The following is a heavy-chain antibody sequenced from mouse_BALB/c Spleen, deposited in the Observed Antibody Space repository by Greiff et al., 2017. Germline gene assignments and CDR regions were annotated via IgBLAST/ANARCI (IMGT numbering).Heavy chain of an antibody. CDR3: ARNGNYAWFAY. Sequence: EVMLVESGGGLVKPGGSLKLSCAASGFTFSSYAMSWVRQTPEKRLEWVASISSGCSTYYPDSVKGRFTISRDNARNILYLQMSSLRSEDTAMYYCARNGNYAWFAYWGQGTLVTVSA. CDR1: GFTFSSYA. J-gene: IGHJ3*01. V-gene: IGHV5-6-5*01. CDR2: ISSGCST. D-gene: IGHD2-1*01.